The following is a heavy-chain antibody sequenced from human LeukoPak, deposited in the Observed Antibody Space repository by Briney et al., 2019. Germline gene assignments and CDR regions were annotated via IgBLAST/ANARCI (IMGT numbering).Heavy chain of an antibody. V-gene: IGHV3-23*01. CDR2: ISDSGGST. Sequence: GGSLSLSCAASGFTFSSYAMSWVRQAPGKGLEWVSAISDSGGSTFYPDSVKGRFTISRDNSKNTLYLQMNSLRAEDTALYYCAREGFGGSFDYLGQGTLVTVSS. J-gene: IGHJ4*02. D-gene: IGHD3-10*01. CDR1: GFTFSSYA. CDR3: AREGFGGSFDY.